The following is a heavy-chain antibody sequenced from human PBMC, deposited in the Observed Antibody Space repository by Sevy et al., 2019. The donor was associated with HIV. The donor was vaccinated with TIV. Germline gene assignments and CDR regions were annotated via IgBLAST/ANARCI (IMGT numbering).Heavy chain of an antibody. CDR3: VRDRFYGGDSVTFAGDF. V-gene: IGHV1-2*02. CDR1: GYTFNSFY. J-gene: IGHJ4*02. D-gene: IGHD2-21*02. Sequence: ASVKVSCKASGYTFNSFYIHWVRQAPGQGLEWMGWINPYSGGTHYARKFQGRVTLTRDTSISVAYMDLTSLRSNDTAVYYCVRDRFYGGDSVTFAGDFWGQGTLVTVSS. CDR2: INPYSGGT.